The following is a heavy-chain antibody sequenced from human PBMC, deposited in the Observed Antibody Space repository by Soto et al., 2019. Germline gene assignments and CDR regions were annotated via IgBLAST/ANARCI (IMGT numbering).Heavy chain of an antibody. J-gene: IGHJ6*02. CDR2: INHSGST. CDR3: ARVPSGGWYGMDV. D-gene: IGHD2-15*01. V-gene: IGHV4-34*01. CDR1: GGSFSGYY. Sequence: TSATLSLTCTVYGGSFSGYYWSWIRQPPGKGLEWIGEINHSGSTNYNPSLKSRVTISIDTSKNQFSLKLSSVTAADTAVYYCARVPSGGWYGMDVWGQGTTVTVSS.